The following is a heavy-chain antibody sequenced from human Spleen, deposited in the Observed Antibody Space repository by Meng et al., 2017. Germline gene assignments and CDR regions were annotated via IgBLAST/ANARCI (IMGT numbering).Heavy chain of an antibody. J-gene: IGHJ4*02. V-gene: IGHV4-34*01. CDR1: GGSFSGYY. D-gene: IGHD4-11*01. Sequence: SETLSLTCAVYGGSFSGYYWGWIRQPPGKGLEWIGEINHSGSTNYSPSLKSRVSISVDTSQNNLSLKLSSVTAADSAVYYCARGPTTMAHDFDYWGQGTLVTVSS. CDR2: INHSGST. CDR3: ARGPTTMAHDFDY.